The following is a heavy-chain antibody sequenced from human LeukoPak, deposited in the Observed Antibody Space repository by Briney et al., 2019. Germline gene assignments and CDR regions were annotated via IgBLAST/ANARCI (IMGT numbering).Heavy chain of an antibody. CDR3: ATSRDWRVES. D-gene: IGHD2-21*02. CDR2: ITGGSNNI. V-gene: IGHV3-48*02. CDR1: GFAFSIYS. Sequence: GGSLRLSCAASGFAFSIYSLNWVRQTPGKRLEWVSYITGGSNNILYADSVKGRFTISRDNAKNSLYLQMSSLRDEDTAVYYCATSRDWRVESWGRGIAVTVSS. J-gene: IGHJ4*02.